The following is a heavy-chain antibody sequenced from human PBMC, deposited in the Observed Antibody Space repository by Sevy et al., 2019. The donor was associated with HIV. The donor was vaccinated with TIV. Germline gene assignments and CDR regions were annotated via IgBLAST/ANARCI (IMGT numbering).Heavy chain of an antibody. J-gene: IGHJ5*02. CDR3: AKDTRDCSGGTCYSSPLYNWFDP. CDR2: IWYDGSNK. D-gene: IGHD2-15*01. CDR1: EFTFSYYG. V-gene: IGHV3-33*03. Sequence: GGSLRLSCVGSEFTFSYYGMHWVRQAPGKGLEWVAAIWYDGSNKYYADSVKGRFPISKDNSKNTQYLQMNSLRAEDTAVYYWAKDTRDCSGGTCYSSPLYNWFDPWGQGTLVTVSS.